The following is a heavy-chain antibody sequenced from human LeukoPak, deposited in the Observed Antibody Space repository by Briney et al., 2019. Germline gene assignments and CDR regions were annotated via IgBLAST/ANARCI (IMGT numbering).Heavy chain of an antibody. CDR1: GYTFTGYY. CDR3: ARATDISSWYLAY. D-gene: IGHD6-13*01. J-gene: IGHJ4*02. V-gene: IGHV1-2*02. CDR2: LSPNSGDT. Sequence: GASVKVSCKASGYTFTGYYIHWVRQAPGQELEWMGWLSPNSGDTKFAQRFQGRVTMTRDTSISTAYMELSSLRSDDTAVYYCARATDISSWYLAYWGQGTLVTVSS.